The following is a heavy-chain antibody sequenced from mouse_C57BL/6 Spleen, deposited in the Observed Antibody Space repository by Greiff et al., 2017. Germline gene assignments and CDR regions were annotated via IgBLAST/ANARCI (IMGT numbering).Heavy chain of an antibody. CDR2: ISSGGDYI. J-gene: IGHJ2*01. D-gene: IGHD3-2*02. CDR3: TRDDSSGYHFDD. Sequence: EVMLVESGEGLVKPGGSLKLSCAASGFTFSSYAMSWVRQTPEKRLEWVAYISSGGDYIYYADTVKGRFTISRDNARNTLYLQMSSLKSEDTAMYYCTRDDSSGYHFDDWGQGTTLTVSS. V-gene: IGHV5-9-1*02. CDR1: GFTFSSYA.